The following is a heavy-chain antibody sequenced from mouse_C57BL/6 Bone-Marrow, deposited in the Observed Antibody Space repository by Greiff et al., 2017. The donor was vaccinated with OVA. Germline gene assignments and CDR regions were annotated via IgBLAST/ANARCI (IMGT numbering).Heavy chain of an antibody. D-gene: IGHD2-1*01. Sequence: EVMLVESGAELVRPGASVKLSCTASGFNIKDDYMHWVKQRPEQGLEWIGWIDPENGDTEYASKFQGKATITADTSSNTAYLQLSSLTSEDTAVYYCTRGIYYGNYVYFDYWGQGTTLTVSA. J-gene: IGHJ2*01. CDR3: TRGIYYGNYVYFDY. CDR2: IDPENGDT. V-gene: IGHV14-4*01. CDR1: GFNIKDDY.